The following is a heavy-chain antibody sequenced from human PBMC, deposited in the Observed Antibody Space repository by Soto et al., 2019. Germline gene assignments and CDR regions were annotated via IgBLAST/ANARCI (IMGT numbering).Heavy chain of an antibody. Sequence: GGSPRLSCAASGLFFSSDGMTWVRQASGKGMEWVSAISSTSDRTYYAGSVKGRFTISRDNSRKTLYLQINSLRAEDTAVYYCSSSRMGRRRSSYLNFCGQRPFVTVSS. D-gene: IGHD1-26*01. V-gene: IGHV3-23*01. CDR2: ISSTSDRT. J-gene: IGHJ4*02. CDR3: SSSRMGRRRSSYLNF. CDR1: GLFFSSDG.